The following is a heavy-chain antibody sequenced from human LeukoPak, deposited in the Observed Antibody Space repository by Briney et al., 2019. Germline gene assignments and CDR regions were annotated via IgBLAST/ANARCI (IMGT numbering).Heavy chain of an antibody. J-gene: IGHJ4*02. D-gene: IGHD5-18*01. CDR2: INPNSGGT. Sequence: GASVKVPCKASGYTFTGYYMHWVRQAPGQGLEWMGRINPNSGGTNYAQKFQGRVTMTRDTSISTAYMELSRLRSDDTAVYYCARESYGLSLNYWGQGTLVTVSS. CDR1: GYTFTGYY. V-gene: IGHV1-2*06. CDR3: ARESYGLSLNY.